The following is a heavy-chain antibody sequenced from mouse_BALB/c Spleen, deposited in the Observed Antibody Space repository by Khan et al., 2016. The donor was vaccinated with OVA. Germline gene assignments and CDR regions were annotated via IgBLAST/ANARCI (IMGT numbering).Heavy chain of an antibody. Sequence: EVELVESGGDLVKPGGSLKLSCAASGFTFSSYSMSWVRQTPDKRLEWVATISSGGDYTYYPDSVKGRFTISRDNAKNTLYLQMNSLRSENTAMYYCASHLTGSLAYWGQGTLVTVSA. D-gene: IGHD4-1*01. J-gene: IGHJ3*01. CDR2: ISSGGDYT. V-gene: IGHV5-6*01. CDR3: ASHLTGSLAY. CDR1: GFTFSSYS.